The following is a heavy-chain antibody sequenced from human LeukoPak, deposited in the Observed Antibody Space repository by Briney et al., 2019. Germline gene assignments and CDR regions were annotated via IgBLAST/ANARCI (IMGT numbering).Heavy chain of an antibody. CDR2: IGVRGDDT. D-gene: IGHD1-7*01. CDR1: GFTFSNYA. J-gene: IGHJ4*02. V-gene: IGHV3-23*01. CDR3: AQDRVPGTSPKMDY. Sequence: GGSLRLSCAASGFTFSNYAMSWVSQTPGKGLEWVSVIGVRGDDTFYADSVKGRFTISRDNSKNTLYLQKNSLRAEDTALYYCAQDRVPGTSPKMDYWGQGTLVTVSS.